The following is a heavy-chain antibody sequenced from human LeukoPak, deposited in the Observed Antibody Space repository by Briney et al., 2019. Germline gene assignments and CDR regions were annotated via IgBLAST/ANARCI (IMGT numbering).Heavy chain of an antibody. V-gene: IGHV3-21*01. CDR2: ISTSSSYI. Sequence: PGGSLRLSCAASGFILSNYGMNWVRQAPGKGLEWVSSISTSSSYIHYADSVKGRFTISRDNAKNSLYLQMNSLRAEDTAVYYCARGTLNIPGEHGAFDYWGQGTLVTVSS. D-gene: IGHD1-14*01. CDR1: GFILSNYG. J-gene: IGHJ4*02. CDR3: ARGTLNIPGEHGAFDY.